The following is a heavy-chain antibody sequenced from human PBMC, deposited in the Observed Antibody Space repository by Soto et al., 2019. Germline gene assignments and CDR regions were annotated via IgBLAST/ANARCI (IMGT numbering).Heavy chain of an antibody. CDR1: GFTFDDYA. D-gene: IGHD2-2*01. V-gene: IGHV3-9*01. CDR3: EKDLEESSYYYGMDV. J-gene: IGHJ6*02. CDR2: ISWNSGSI. Sequence: GGSLRLSCAASGFTFDDYAMHWVRQAPGKGLEWVSGISWNSGSIGYADSVKGRFTISRDNAKNSLYLQMNSLRAEDTALYYCEKDLEESSYYYGMDVWGQGTTVTVSS.